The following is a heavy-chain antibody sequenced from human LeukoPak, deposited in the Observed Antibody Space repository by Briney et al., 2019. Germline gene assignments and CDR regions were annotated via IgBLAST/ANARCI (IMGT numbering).Heavy chain of an antibody. CDR2: IIPMINTP. V-gene: IGHV1-69*13. CDR3: ARDQENNWFDP. CDR1: GGTFRSFA. Sequence: ASVKVSCKASGGTFRSFAINWVRQAPGKGLEWMGGIIPMINTPKYAQRFQGRVSITADESTSTGYMVVSSLRSEDTAVYYCARDQENNWFDPWGQGTLVTVSS. J-gene: IGHJ5*02.